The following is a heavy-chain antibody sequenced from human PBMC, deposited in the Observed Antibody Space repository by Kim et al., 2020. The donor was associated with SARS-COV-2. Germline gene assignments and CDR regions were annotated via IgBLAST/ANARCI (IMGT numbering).Heavy chain of an antibody. D-gene: IGHD1-26*01. CDR3: ARGIVGAFFNRANYYGMDV. CDR2: IYPGDSDT. Sequence: GESLKISCKGSGYSFTSYWIGWVRQMPGKGLEWMGIIYPGDSDTRYSPSFQGQVTISADKSISTAYLQWSSLKASDTAMYYCARGIVGAFFNRANYYGMDVWGQGTTVTVSS. CDR1: GYSFTSYW. V-gene: IGHV5-51*01. J-gene: IGHJ6*02.